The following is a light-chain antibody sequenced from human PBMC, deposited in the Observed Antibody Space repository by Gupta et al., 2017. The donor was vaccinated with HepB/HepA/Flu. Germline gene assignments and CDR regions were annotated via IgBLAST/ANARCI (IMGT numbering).Light chain of an antibody. V-gene: IGLV4-69*01. CDR3: QTWATGFRWV. Sequence: QLVLTQSPSAFDSLGDSVTLTCTLSSGHSGHAVAWHQQHPGKGPRYLMKVHSDGSHIKGDGIPDRFSGSSSGAERYLTISSLQSDDEADYYCQTWATGFRWVFGGGTKLTV. CDR1: SGHSGHA. J-gene: IGLJ3*02. CDR2: VHSDGSH.